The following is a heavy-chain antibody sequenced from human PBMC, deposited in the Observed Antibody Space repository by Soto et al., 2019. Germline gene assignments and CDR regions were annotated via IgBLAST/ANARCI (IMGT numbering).Heavy chain of an antibody. V-gene: IGHV1-69*01. D-gene: IGHD4-17*01. CDR1: GGTFSSYA. Sequence: QVQLVQSGAEVKKPGSSVKVSCKASGGTFSSYAISWVRQAPGQGLEWMGGIIPIFGTANYAQTFQGRVTITADEYTSTAYMELSSLRAKDTAVYYRAGSAATVTSPVESGVGYYGMDVWGRGTTVTVPS. J-gene: IGHJ6*02. CDR3: AGSAATVTSPVESGVGYYGMDV. CDR2: IIPIFGTA.